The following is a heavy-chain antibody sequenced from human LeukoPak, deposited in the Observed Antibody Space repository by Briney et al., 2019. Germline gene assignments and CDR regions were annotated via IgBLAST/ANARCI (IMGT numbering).Heavy chain of an antibody. V-gene: IGHV3-21*01. CDR3: ARGTEMATMGSWFDP. J-gene: IGHJ5*02. CDR2: ISSTSSYI. Sequence: GGSLRLSCAASGFIFSDYNINWVRQAPGKRLEWVSSISSTSSYIYYADSLKGRFTISRDNAKNSLYLQMNSLRAEDTAVYYCARGTEMATMGSWFDPWGQGTLVTVSS. CDR1: GFIFSDYN. D-gene: IGHD5-24*01.